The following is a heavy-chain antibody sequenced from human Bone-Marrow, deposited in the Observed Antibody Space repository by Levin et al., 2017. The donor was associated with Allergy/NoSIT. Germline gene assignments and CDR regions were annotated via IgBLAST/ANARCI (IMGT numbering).Heavy chain of an antibody. D-gene: IGHD6-19*01. V-gene: IGHV3-53*01. J-gene: IGHJ4*02. Sequence: GGSLRLSCAASGFAVGSNSVSWVRQAPGKRLEWVSVMYSGGTTYYSDNVRGRFIISRDNSKDTLFLQMNSLRAEDTAVYYCAGSSLYSSGWYGGGAFAHWGQGTLVTVSS. CDR3: AGSSLYSSGWYGGGAFAH. CDR1: GFAVGSNS. CDR2: MYSGGTT.